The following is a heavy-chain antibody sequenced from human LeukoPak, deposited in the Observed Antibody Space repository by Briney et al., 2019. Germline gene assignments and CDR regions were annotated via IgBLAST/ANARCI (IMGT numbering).Heavy chain of an antibody. Sequence: GGSLRLSCAASGFTFSNYWMSWVRQAPGKGLEWVANIKQDGSEKYYVDSVKGRFTISRDNAKNSLYLQMTSLRAEDTAVYFCEGGGYYWGQGTLVTVSS. CDR1: GFTFSNYW. CDR3: EGGGYY. D-gene: IGHD3-22*01. J-gene: IGHJ4*02. CDR2: IKQDGSEK. V-gene: IGHV3-7*01.